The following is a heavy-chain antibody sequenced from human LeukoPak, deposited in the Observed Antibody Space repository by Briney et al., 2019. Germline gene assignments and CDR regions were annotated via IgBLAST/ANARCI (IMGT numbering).Heavy chain of an antibody. CDR3: AKDLNGGGYIRYIIDY. J-gene: IGHJ4*02. V-gene: IGHV3-23*01. CDR1: GFTFSSYA. CDR2: ISGSGGST. Sequence: GGSLRLSGAASGFTFSSYAMSWVRQAPGKGLEWVSAISGSGGSTYYADSVKGRFTISRDNSKNTLYLQMNSLRAEDTAVYYCAKDLNGGGYIRYIIDYWGQGTLVTVSS. D-gene: IGHD2-8*01.